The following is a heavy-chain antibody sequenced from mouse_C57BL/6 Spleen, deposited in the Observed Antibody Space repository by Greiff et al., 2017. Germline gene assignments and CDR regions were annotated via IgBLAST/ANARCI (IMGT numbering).Heavy chain of an antibody. J-gene: IGHJ1*01. Sequence: VKLQESGPGLVAPSQSLSITCTVSGFSLTSYGVSWVRQPPGKGLEWLGVIWGDGSTNYHSALKSRLSISKDNSKSQVFLKLNSLQIDDTATYYCAKKGTLSRDGYYFWYFDVWGAGTTVTVSS. CDR2: IWGDGST. CDR3: AKKGTLSRDGYYFWYFDV. D-gene: IGHD2-3*01. CDR1: GFSLTSYG. V-gene: IGHV2-3*01.